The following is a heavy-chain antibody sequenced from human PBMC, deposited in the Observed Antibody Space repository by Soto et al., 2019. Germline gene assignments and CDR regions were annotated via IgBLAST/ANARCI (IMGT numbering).Heavy chain of an antibody. V-gene: IGHV3-23*01. D-gene: IGHD3-3*01. Sequence: TGGSLRLSCAASGFTFSSYAMSWVRQAPGKGLEWVSAISGSGGSTYYADSVKGRFTISRDNSKNTLYLQMNSLRAEDTAVYYCAKDEGGPPITIFGVVIISSDYWGQGTLVTVSS. CDR1: GFTFSSYA. CDR2: ISGSGGST. J-gene: IGHJ4*02. CDR3: AKDEGGPPITIFGVVIISSDY.